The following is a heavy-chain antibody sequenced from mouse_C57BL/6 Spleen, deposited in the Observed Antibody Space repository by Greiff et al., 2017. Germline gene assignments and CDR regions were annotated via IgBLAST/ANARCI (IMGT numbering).Heavy chain of an antibody. CDR2: IYPGDGDT. Sequence: VQLQQSGPELVKPGASVKISCKASGYAFSSSWMNWVKQRPGKGLEWIGRIYPGDGDTNYNGKFKGKATLTADKSSSTAYMQLSSLTSEDSAVYFCANYYGSSGYAMDYWGQGTSVTVSS. J-gene: IGHJ4*01. V-gene: IGHV1-82*01. CDR3: ANYYGSSGYAMDY. D-gene: IGHD1-1*01. CDR1: GYAFSSSW.